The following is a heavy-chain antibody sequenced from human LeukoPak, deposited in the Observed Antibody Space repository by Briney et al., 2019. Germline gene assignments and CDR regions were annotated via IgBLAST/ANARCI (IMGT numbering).Heavy chain of an antibody. Sequence: GGSLRLSCAASGFIFSSYNMNWVRQAPGKGLEWVSSISSSSSYIYYADSVKGRFTISRDNAKKSLYLQMNSLRVEDTAVYYCARSELGYNYYYMDVWGKGTTVTISS. CDR2: ISSSSSYI. V-gene: IGHV3-21*01. CDR3: ARSELGYNYYYMDV. CDR1: GFIFSSYN. J-gene: IGHJ6*03. D-gene: IGHD3-10*01.